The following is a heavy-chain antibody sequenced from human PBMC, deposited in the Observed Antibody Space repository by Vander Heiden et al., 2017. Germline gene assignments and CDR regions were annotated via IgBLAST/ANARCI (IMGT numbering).Heavy chain of an antibody. J-gene: IGHJ4*02. V-gene: IGHV3-23*01. CDR3: AKNRFSGTYSGYDF. Sequence: EVQLLESGGGLVQPVGSLRLSCAASGFTFSSSAMSWVRQAPGKGLEWVPGIGGSGGSTYYADSVKGRFTISRDNSKNTLYLQMNSLRAEDTAVYYCAKNRFSGTYSGYDFWGQGTLLTASS. CDR2: IGGSGGST. CDR1: GFTFSSSA. D-gene: IGHD1-26*01.